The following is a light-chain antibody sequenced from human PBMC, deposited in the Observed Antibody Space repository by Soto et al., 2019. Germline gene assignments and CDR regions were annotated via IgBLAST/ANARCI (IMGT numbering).Light chain of an antibody. Sequence: EIVMTQSPATLSVSPGERVTLSCRASQSVSWNLDWYQHIPGQVPRLLIYGASTGATGTPARFSGSGGATDFTLTISSLQSEDFALYYCQPYYHWPWTFGQGTKVEIK. V-gene: IGKV3-15*01. CDR2: GAS. J-gene: IGKJ1*01. CDR3: QPYYHWPWT. CDR1: QSVSWN.